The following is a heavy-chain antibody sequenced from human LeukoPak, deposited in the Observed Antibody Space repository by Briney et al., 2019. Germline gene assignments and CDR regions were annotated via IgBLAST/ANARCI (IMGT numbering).Heavy chain of an antibody. Sequence: GGSLRLSCAASGFTFSSYAMSWVRQAPGKGLERVSAIGGTNGRTYYADSVKGRFTISRDNSKNTLCLQMNSLRDEDTAVYYCAKHYYDSSGTPRYFDYWGQGTLVTVSS. CDR1: GFTFSSYA. D-gene: IGHD3-22*01. V-gene: IGHV3-23*01. CDR2: IGGTNGRT. J-gene: IGHJ4*02. CDR3: AKHYYDSSGTPRYFDY.